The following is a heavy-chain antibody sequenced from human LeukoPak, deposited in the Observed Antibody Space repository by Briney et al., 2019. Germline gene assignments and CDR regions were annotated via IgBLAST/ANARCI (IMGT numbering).Heavy chain of an antibody. Sequence: SQTLSLTCALSGDTVSSNTATWNCIRQVPWRGLEWLARTYYRSKYSNDYAVSVKSRITVTPDTSTNQFSLRLNSVTPEDTAVYYCARDPAYSTGWTKNAFDMWGQGTMVTVSS. CDR1: GDTVSSNTAT. CDR3: ARDPAYSTGWTKNAFDM. V-gene: IGHV6-1*01. CDR2: TYYRSKYSN. D-gene: IGHD6-19*01. J-gene: IGHJ3*02.